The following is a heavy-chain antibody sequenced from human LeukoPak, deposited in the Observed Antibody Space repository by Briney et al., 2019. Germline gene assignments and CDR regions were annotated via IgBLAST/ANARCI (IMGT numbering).Heavy chain of an antibody. V-gene: IGHV1-2*02. CDR3: ARAKKYSSGWYYFDY. CDR2: INPNSGGT. D-gene: IGHD6-19*01. Sequence: ASVKVSCKASGYTFTGYYMHWVRQAPGQGLEWMGWINPNSGGTNYAQKFQGRVTMTRDTSISTAYMELSRLRSDDTAVYYCARAKKYSSGWYYFDYWGRGTLVTVSS. J-gene: IGHJ4*02. CDR1: GYTFTGYY.